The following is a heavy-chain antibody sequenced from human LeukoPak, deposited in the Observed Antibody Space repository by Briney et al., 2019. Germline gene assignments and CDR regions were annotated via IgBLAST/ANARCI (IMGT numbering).Heavy chain of an antibody. CDR3: ASEYGRHRKAFDI. CDR1: GYSISSDYY. Sequence: SETLSLTCTVSGYSISSDYYWGWIRQPPGKGLEWIGSIYHSGSTYYNPSLKSRVTISVDTSKNQFSLKLSSVTAADTAVYYCASEYGRHRKAFDIWGQGTMVTVSS. J-gene: IGHJ3*02. V-gene: IGHV4-38-2*02. CDR2: IYHSGST. D-gene: IGHD1-14*01.